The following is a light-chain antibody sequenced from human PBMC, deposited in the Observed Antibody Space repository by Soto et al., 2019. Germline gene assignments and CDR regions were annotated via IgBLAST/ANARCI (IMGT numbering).Light chain of an antibody. CDR3: ASYTTSDTLG. CDR2: DVV. J-gene: IGLJ2*01. Sequence: QSALTQPASVSGSPGQTITISCTGTSNDVGIYNYVSWYQQHPGKAPKLMMYDVVSLPAGSSNRFSGSKSGVTASLTISGLQAEDEADYYCASYTTSDTLGFCGGTKLTVL. V-gene: IGLV2-14*01. CDR1: SNDVGIYNY.